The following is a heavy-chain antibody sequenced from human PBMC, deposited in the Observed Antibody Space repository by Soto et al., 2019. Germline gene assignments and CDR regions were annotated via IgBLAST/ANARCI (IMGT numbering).Heavy chain of an antibody. CDR2: ISSSSRYI. D-gene: IGHD3-22*01. V-gene: IGHV3-21*01. CDR1: GFTFSSYS. Sequence: GGSLRLSCAASGFTFSSYSMNWVRQAPGKGLEWVSSISSSSRYIYYADSVKGRFTISRDNAKNSLYLQMNSLRAEDTAVYYCARVQKSMDYYDSSGSQGAFDIWGQGTMVTVSS. CDR3: ARVQKSMDYYDSSGSQGAFDI. J-gene: IGHJ3*02.